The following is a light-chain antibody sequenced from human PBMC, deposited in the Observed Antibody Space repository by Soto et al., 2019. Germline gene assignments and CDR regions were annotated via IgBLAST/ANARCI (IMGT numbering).Light chain of an antibody. J-gene: IGKJ1*01. Sequence: DIQMTQSPSSLSASVGDRVTITCQASQDISNYLNWYQQKPGKAPKLLIYDASNLETGVPSRFSGSGSGTDFTFTISSLQPEDIATFYCQQYGSSSWTFGPGPK. CDR3: QQYGSSSWT. CDR1: QDISNY. V-gene: IGKV1-33*01. CDR2: DAS.